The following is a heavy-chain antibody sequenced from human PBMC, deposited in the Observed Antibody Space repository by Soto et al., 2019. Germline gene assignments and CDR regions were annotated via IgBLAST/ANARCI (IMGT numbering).Heavy chain of an antibody. Sequence: PGGSLRLSCAASGFTFDTYAMNWVRQAPRKGLAWVSAIGTDSNTYYADSVKGRFTISRDNSRTTLYLQMNSLRAEDTALYYCVRKNPGTRPFDYWGQGTLVTVSS. J-gene: IGHJ4*01. V-gene: IGHV3-23*01. CDR1: GFTFDTYA. CDR3: VRKNPGTRPFDY. CDR2: IGTDSNT.